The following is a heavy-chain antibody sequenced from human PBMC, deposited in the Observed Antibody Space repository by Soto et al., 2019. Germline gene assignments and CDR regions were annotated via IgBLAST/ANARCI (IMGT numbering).Heavy chain of an antibody. CDR1: GFTFSSYG. V-gene: IGHV3-23*01. CDR2: SSATGAGT. CDR3: AKDRPTGGIYGFCCDF. J-gene: IGHJ4*02. Sequence: EVQLLESGGGLVQPGGSLRLSCAASGFTFSSYGMTWVRQAPGKGLEWVSFSSATGAGTYYADSVKGRFTISRDNSKKTLYLQRTRVRADETAVWYFAKDRPTGGIYGFCCDFWGQGALVIVSS. D-gene: IGHD3-10*01.